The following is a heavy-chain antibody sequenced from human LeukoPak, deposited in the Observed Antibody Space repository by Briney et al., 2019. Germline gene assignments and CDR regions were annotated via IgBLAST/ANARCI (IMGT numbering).Heavy chain of an antibody. CDR3: ANTGNSRGAY. D-gene: IGHD2/OR15-2a*01. J-gene: IGHJ4*02. V-gene: IGHV3-30*02. CDR1: GFTFSSYG. Sequence: GGSLRLSCAASGFTFSSYGMHWVRQAPGKGLEWVAFIRYDGSNKYYADSVKGRFTISRDNSKNTLYLQMNSLGAEDTAVYYCANTGNSRGAYWGQGTLVTVSS. CDR2: IRYDGSNK.